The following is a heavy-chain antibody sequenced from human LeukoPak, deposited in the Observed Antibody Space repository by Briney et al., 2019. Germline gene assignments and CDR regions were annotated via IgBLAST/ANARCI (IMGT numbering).Heavy chain of an antibody. Sequence: ASVKVSCKASGYSFTGYYMHWVRQAPGQGLEWMGWINPMSGGTNYAQKFQGRVTMTRDTSISTAYMELSSLRSDDTAMYYCARDAHYYDSSEDWGQGTLVTVSS. V-gene: IGHV1-2*02. CDR3: ARDAHYYDSSED. CDR1: GYSFTGYY. D-gene: IGHD3-22*01. J-gene: IGHJ4*02. CDR2: INPMSGGT.